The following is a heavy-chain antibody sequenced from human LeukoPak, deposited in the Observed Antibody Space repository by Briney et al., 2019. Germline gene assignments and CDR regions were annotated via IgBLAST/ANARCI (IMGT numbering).Heavy chain of an antibody. CDR1: GFTFSRYW. Sequence: GGSLRLSCAASGFTFSRYWMSWVRQAPGRGLEWVANIKEDGSEKYYVDSVKGRFTISRDNAKNSLSLQMNSLRAEDTAVYYCARHFSGPYWDYFDYWGQGILVTVSS. CDR2: IKEDGSEK. J-gene: IGHJ4*02. D-gene: IGHD1-26*01. V-gene: IGHV3-7*04. CDR3: ARHFSGPYWDYFDY.